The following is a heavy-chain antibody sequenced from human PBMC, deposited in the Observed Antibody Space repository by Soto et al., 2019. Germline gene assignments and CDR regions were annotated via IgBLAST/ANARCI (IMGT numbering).Heavy chain of an antibody. J-gene: IGHJ3*02. D-gene: IGHD3-10*01. CDR3: ARDPPGIRKADDI. CDR2: INEDGSQK. V-gene: IGHV3-7*01. Sequence: EVQLVESGGGLVQPGGSLRLSCAGSGFAFYANSMSWVRQAPGKGLEWVANINEDGSQKYYVGSGRGRFTISRDNANNAPYQQMNSMRIDDTGVYFCARDPPGIRKADDIWGQGTMVTVSS. CDR1: GFAFYANS.